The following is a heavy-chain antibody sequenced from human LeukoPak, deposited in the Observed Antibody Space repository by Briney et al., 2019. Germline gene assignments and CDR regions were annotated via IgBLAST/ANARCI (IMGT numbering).Heavy chain of an antibody. V-gene: IGHV1-18*01. CDR2: ISAYNGNT. D-gene: IGHD2-2*01. Sequence: GASVKVSCKASGYTFTSYGISWVRQAPGQGLEWMGWISAYNGNTNYAQKLQGRVTMTTDTSTSTAYMELRSLRSDDTAVYYCARDSFPYCSSTSCYGGEHYYGMDVWGQGTTVTVSS. CDR1: GYTFTSYG. CDR3: ARDSFPYCSSTSCYGGEHYYGMDV. J-gene: IGHJ6*02.